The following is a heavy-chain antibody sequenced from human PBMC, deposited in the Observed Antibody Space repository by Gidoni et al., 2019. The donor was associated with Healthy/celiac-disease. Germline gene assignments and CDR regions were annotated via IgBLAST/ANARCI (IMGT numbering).Heavy chain of an antibody. CDR1: GFSLSTSGVG. CDR3: AHSLGYCSGGSCYAASFVY. CDR2: IYWDDDK. J-gene: IGHJ4*02. D-gene: IGHD2-15*01. Sequence: QITLKESGPTLVKPTQTLTLTCPFSGFSLSTSGVGVGWIRQPPGKALEWLALIYWDDDKRYSPSLKSRLTITKDTSKNQVVLTMTNMDPVDTATYYCAHSLGYCSGGSCYAASFVYWGQGTLVTVSS. V-gene: IGHV2-5*02.